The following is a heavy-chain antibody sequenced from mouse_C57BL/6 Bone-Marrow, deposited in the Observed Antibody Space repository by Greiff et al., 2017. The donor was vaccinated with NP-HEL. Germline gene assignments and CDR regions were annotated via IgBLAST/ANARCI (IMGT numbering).Heavy chain of an antibody. V-gene: IGHV14-4*01. J-gene: IGHJ3*01. CDR2: IDPENGDT. D-gene: IGHD2-4*01. CDR3: TTGDYDSWFAY. Sequence: VQLQHSGAELVRPGASVKLSCTASGFNIKDDYMHWVKQRPEQGLEWIGWIDPENGDTEYASKFQGKATITADTSSNTAYLQLSSLTSEDTAVYYCTTGDYDSWFAYWGQGTLVTVSA. CDR1: GFNIKDDY.